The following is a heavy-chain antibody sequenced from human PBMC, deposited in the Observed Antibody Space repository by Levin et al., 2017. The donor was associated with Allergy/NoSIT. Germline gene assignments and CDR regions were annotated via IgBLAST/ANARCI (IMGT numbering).Heavy chain of an antibody. V-gene: IGHV3-21*01. Sequence: GESLKISCVASGFTFNMYTLNWVRQAPGKGLEWVCKISSSGSYIEYADSVKGRFTVSRDSANNLLSLHMDSLRVDDTAVYYCARGLGSGVMDVWGQGTTVTVSS. J-gene: IGHJ6*02. D-gene: IGHD3-10*01. CDR2: ISSSGSYI. CDR3: ARGLGSGVMDV. CDR1: GFTFNMYT.